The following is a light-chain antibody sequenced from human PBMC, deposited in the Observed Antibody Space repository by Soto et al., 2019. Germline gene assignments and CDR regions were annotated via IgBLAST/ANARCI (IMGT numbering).Light chain of an antibody. V-gene: IGKV3-15*01. CDR2: GAS. CDR1: QSVSSN. J-gene: IGKJ3*01. Sequence: EIVLPQSPAPLSVSPGARATLSCRASQSVSSNLAWYQQKPGQAPRLLIYGASTRATGIPARFSGSGSGTEFTLTISSLHSEDFAVYYCQHYNNWPPKYTFGPGTKVDMK. CDR3: QHYNNWPPKYT.